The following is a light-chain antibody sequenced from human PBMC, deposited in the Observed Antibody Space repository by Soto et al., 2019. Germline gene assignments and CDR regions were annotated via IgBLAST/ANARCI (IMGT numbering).Light chain of an antibody. Sequence: QMTQSPSSLSAYVGEKIIITCRASRDVGSEVSWYPQKPGQAPKLQIYAASNLYTGVPSRFSGSRSGTEFTLTISSLQPEYFASYYCLQDYGDSWTFGQGTKVDSK. CDR2: AAS. CDR1: RDVGSE. V-gene: IGKV1-6*01. J-gene: IGKJ1*01. CDR3: LQDYGDSWT.